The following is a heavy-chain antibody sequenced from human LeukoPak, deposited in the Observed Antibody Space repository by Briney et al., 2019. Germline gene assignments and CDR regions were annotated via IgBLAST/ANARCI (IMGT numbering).Heavy chain of an antibody. V-gene: IGHV4-39*07. D-gene: IGHD3-22*01. Sequence: SETLSLTCTVSGGSITSSSYYWGWIRQPPGKGLEWIGSIYYSGSTYYNPSLKSRVTISVDTSKNQFSLKLSSVTAADTAVYYCARDRAGSGYYNYYYYYYMDVWGKGTTVTVSS. CDR1: GGSITSSSYY. J-gene: IGHJ6*03. CDR3: ARDRAGSGYYNYYYYYYMDV. CDR2: IYYSGST.